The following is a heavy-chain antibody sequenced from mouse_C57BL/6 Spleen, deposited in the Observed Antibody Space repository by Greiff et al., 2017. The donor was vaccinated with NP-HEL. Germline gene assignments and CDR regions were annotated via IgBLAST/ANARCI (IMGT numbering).Heavy chain of an antibody. Sequence: QVQLQQPGAELVMPGASVKLSCKASGYTFTSYWMHWVKQRPGQGLEWIGEIDPSDSYTNYNQKFKGKSTLTVDKSSSTAYMQLSSLTSEDSAVYYCARWARITRGWYFDVWGTGTTVTVSS. CDR3: ARWARITRGWYFDV. J-gene: IGHJ1*03. CDR2: IDPSDSYT. D-gene: IGHD1-1*01. V-gene: IGHV1-69*01. CDR1: GYTFTSYW.